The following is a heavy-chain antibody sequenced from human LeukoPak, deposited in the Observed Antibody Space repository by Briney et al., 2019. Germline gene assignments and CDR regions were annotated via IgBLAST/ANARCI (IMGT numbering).Heavy chain of an antibody. J-gene: IGHJ3*02. Sequence: SETLSLTCTVSGGSISSGGYYWGWIRQPPGKGLEWIGSIYYSGNTYYNPSLKSRVTISVDTSKNQFSLKLSSVTAADTAVYYCARHMSYYDLWSGYYGNAFDIWGQGTMVTVSP. D-gene: IGHD3-3*01. CDR2: IYYSGNT. CDR1: GGSISSGGYY. CDR3: ARHMSYYDLWSGYYGNAFDI. V-gene: IGHV4-39*01.